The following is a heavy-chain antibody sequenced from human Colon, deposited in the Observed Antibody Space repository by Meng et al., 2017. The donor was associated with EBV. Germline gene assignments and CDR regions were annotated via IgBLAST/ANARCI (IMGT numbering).Heavy chain of an antibody. V-gene: IGHV4-30-4*01. CDR3: ANYAIGGGGLGS. CDR1: GGPPSRGGHQ. D-gene: IGHD3-3*01. CDR2: SYDSLSGNT. Sequence: GPGRETPPHALSPPRAVHGGPPSRGGHQGGLIAQSPGKGLAWIGFSYDSLSGNTYYNPSLESRVSISLDTSKNQYSLKLSSVTASDTAGYYCANYAIGGGGLGSWGQGTLVTVSS. J-gene: IGHJ5*02.